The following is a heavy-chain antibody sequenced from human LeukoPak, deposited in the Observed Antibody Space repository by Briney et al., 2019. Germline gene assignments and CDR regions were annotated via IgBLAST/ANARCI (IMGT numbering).Heavy chain of an antibody. CDR3: AKPYCSSTSCYTDYYYYYMDV. CDR2: IRHDGSIK. CDR1: GFDFSNYA. D-gene: IGHD2-2*02. J-gene: IGHJ6*03. V-gene: IGHV3-30*02. Sequence: GGSLRLSCAASGFDFSNYAMNWVRRAPGKGLEWVAFIRHDGSIKYYADSIKGRFSISRDNSKNTLYLQMNSLRAEDTAVYYCAKPYCSSTSCYTDYYYYYMDVWGKGTTVTVSS.